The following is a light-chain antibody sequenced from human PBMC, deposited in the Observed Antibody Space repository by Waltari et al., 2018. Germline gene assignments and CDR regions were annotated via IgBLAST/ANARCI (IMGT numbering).Light chain of an antibody. CDR3: QVWDSSSDHFV. Sequence: SYVLTQPPSVSVAPGKTAKITCEGNRIETTNVHWYQQKPGQAPVLVIYYDSDRPSGIPERFSGSNSGNTATLTISRVEAGDEADYYCQVWDSSSDHFVFGTGTKVTVL. CDR2: YDS. V-gene: IGLV3-21*04. J-gene: IGLJ1*01. CDR1: RIETTN.